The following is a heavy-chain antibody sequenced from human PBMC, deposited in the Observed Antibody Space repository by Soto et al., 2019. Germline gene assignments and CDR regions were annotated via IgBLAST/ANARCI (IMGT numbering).Heavy chain of an antibody. CDR1: GFTFSGYS. J-gene: IGHJ4*02. CDR3: ASLVVTLFGQVGPFDY. V-gene: IGHV3-21*01. CDR2: ISSSSSYI. D-gene: IGHD3-3*01. Sequence: GGSLRLSCAASGFTFSGYSMNWVRQAPGKGLEWVSSISSSSSYIYYADSVKGRFTISRDNAKNSLYLQMNSLRAEDTAVYYCASLVVTLFGQVGPFDYWGQGTLVTVSS.